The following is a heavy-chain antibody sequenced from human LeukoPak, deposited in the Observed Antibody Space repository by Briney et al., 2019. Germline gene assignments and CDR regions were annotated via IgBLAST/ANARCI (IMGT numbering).Heavy chain of an antibody. J-gene: IGHJ5*02. CDR3: AKGSGSGWYGWFAP. V-gene: IGHV3-7*03. CDR2: VKPDGSEK. CDR1: GFSFSDYW. Sequence: PGGSLRLSCAASGFSFSDYWMSWVRQAPGKGLEWVANVKPDGSEKYYVDSVKGRFTISRDNARNSLYLQMDSLRAEDTAVYYCAKGSGSGWYGWFAPWGQGTLVTVSS. D-gene: IGHD6-19*01.